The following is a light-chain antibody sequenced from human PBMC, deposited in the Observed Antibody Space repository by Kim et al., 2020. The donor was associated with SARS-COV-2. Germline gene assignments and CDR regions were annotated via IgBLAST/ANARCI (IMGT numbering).Light chain of an antibody. CDR3: ASWDVSLNGWV. J-gene: IGLJ3*02. CDR1: SSNIGSNT. Sequence: GQSVTISCSGSSSNIGSNTVNWYQQLPGRAPKLLINTNNQGPSGVPDRFSGSKSGTSASLAISWLQSEDEADYYCASWDVSLNGWVFGGGTQLTVL. V-gene: IGLV1-44*01. CDR2: TNN.